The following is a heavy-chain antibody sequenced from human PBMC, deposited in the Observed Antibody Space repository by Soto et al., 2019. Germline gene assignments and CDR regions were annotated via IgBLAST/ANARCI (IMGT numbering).Heavy chain of an antibody. CDR2: IYYSGST. CDR3: ARFRQYGSGSYYDY. Sequence: SETLSLTCTVSGGSISSYYWSWIRQPPGKGLEWIGYIYYSGSTNYNPSLKSRVTISVDTSKNQFSLKLSSVTAAGTAVYYCARFRQYGSGSYYDYWGQGTLVTVSS. V-gene: IGHV4-59*01. D-gene: IGHD3-10*01. CDR1: GGSISSYY. J-gene: IGHJ4*02.